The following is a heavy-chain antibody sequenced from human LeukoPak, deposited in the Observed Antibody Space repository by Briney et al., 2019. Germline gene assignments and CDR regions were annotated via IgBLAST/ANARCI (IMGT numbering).Heavy chain of an antibody. J-gene: IGHJ1*01. CDR3: AREGNYQLHCYFQH. D-gene: IGHD2-2*01. CDR1: GGSISSGDYY. CDR2: IYYSGST. Sequence: SETLSLTCTVSGGSISSGDYYWSWIRQPPGKGLEWIGYIYYSGSTYYNPSLKSRVTISVDTSKNQFSLKLSSVTAADTAVYYCAREGNYQLHCYFQHWGQGTLVTVSS. V-gene: IGHV4-30-4*08.